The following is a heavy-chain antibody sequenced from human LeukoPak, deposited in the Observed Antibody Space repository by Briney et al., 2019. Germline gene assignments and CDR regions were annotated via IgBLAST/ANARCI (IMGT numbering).Heavy chain of an antibody. D-gene: IGHD3-16*01. V-gene: IGHV3-30*01. J-gene: IGHJ6*03. CDR1: QFTFSSHA. CDR2: MSFDGSHI. Sequence: GGSLRLSCAASQFTFSSHAMNWVRQAPGKGLDWVAVMSFDGSHIYYADSVKGRFTISRDNSNHTLFLQMNSLNADDTAVYCCARGGTYYYQYYYMDVWGKGTTVTVSS. CDR3: ARGGTYYYQYYYMDV.